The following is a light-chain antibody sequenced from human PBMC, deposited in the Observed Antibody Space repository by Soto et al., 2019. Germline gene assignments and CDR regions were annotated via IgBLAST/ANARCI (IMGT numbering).Light chain of an antibody. CDR2: DAS. V-gene: IGKV3-11*01. CDR1: QSVSTF. J-gene: IGKJ1*01. CDR3: HQYNNWPPWT. Sequence: EIVLTQSPATLSLSPGERATLSCRASQSVSTFLAWYQHKPGQAPRLLIFDASTRATGIPDRFTGSGSGTDFTLTISSLQSEDFAVYYCHQYNNWPPWTFGQGTKVDIK.